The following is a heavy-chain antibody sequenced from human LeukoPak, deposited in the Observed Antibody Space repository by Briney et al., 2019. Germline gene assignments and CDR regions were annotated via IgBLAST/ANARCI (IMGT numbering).Heavy chain of an antibody. Sequence: ASVKVSCKASGYTFTGYYMHWVRQAPGQGLAWMGWINPNSGGTNYAQKFQGRVTMTRDTSISTAYMELSRLRSDDTAVYYCASLSGDFWSGPSFDYWGQGTLVTVSS. J-gene: IGHJ4*02. CDR2: INPNSGGT. V-gene: IGHV1-2*02. CDR3: ASLSGDFWSGPSFDY. D-gene: IGHD3-3*01. CDR1: GYTFTGYY.